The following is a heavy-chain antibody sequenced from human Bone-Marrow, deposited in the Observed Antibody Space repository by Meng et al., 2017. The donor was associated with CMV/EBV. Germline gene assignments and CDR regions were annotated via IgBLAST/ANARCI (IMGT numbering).Heavy chain of an antibody. CDR1: GFTFSSYW. Sequence: GESLKISCAASGFTFSSYWMSWVRQAPGKGLEWVANIKQDGSEKYYVDSVKGRFTISRDNAKNSLYLQMNSLRAEDTAVYYCARVEFVLVPATRGKSWFDPWGQGILVTVSS. CDR3: ARVEFVLVPATRGKSWFDP. CDR2: IKQDGSEK. J-gene: IGHJ5*02. V-gene: IGHV3-7*03. D-gene: IGHD2-2*01.